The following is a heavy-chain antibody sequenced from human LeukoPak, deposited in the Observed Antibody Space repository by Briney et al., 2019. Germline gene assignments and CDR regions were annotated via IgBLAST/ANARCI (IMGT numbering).Heavy chain of an antibody. Sequence: ASVKVSCKASGYTFTSYGISWVRQAPGQGLEWMGWISAYNGNTNYAQKLQGRVTMTTDTSTSTAYMELRSLRSDETAVYYCARDWPYYYDSSGYPRGAFDIWGQGTMVTVSS. V-gene: IGHV1-18*01. J-gene: IGHJ3*02. D-gene: IGHD3-22*01. CDR1: GYTFTSYG. CDR2: ISAYNGNT. CDR3: ARDWPYYYDSSGYPRGAFDI.